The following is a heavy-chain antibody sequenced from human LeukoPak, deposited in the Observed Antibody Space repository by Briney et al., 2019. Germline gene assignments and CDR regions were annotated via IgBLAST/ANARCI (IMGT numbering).Heavy chain of an antibody. CDR3: ASIAATDPYNWFDP. Sequence: PSETLSLTCAVYGGSFSGYYWSWIRQPPGKGLGWIGEINHSGSTNYNPSLKGRVTISVDTSKNQFSLKLSSVTAADTAVYYCASIAATDPYNWFDPWGQGTLVTVSS. CDR1: GGSFSGYY. D-gene: IGHD6-13*01. V-gene: IGHV4-34*01. J-gene: IGHJ5*02. CDR2: INHSGST.